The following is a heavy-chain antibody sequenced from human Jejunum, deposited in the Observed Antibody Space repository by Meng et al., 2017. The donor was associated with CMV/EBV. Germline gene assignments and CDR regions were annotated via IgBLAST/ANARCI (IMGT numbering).Heavy chain of an antibody. CDR2: IYYNGNT. Sequence: SGASVSSGRFYWSWIRQPPGKGLEFIGYIYYNGNTNYNPSLMRRVTISLDTSQNHFSLKLTSVTAADTAVYYCARGTWAAAPSDYWGQGFRVTVSS. CDR1: GASVSSGRFY. V-gene: IGHV4-61*03. D-gene: IGHD1-1*01. J-gene: IGHJ4*02. CDR3: ARGTWAAAPSDY.